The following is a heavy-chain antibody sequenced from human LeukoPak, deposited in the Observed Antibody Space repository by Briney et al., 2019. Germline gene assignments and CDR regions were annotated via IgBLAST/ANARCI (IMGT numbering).Heavy chain of an antibody. CDR1: GGSISSYY. J-gene: IGHJ4*02. Sequence: PSETLSLTCTVSGGSISSYYWSWIRQPPGKGLEWLGYIYYSGSTNYNPSLKSRVTISVDTSKNQFSLKLSSVTAADTAVYYCARDEGMSGPFDYWGQGTLVTVSS. CDR3: ARDEGMSGPFDY. CDR2: IYYSGST. D-gene: IGHD3-10*01. V-gene: IGHV4-59*01.